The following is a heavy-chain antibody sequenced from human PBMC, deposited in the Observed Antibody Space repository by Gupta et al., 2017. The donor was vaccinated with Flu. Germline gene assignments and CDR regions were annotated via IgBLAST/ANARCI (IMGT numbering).Heavy chain of an antibody. D-gene: IGHD5-18*01. Sequence: QVQLQQWGAGLLKPSETLSLTCAVYGGSFSGYYWSWIRQPPGKGLEWIGEINHSGSTNYNPSLKSRVTISVDTSKNQFSLKLSSVTAADTAVYYCARFVDTAFDYWGQGTLVTVSS. V-gene: IGHV4-34*01. CDR2: INHSGST. CDR3: ARFVDTAFDY. CDR1: GGSFSGYY. J-gene: IGHJ4*02.